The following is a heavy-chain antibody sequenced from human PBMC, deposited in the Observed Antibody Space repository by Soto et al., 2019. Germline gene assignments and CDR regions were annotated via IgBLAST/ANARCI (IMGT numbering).Heavy chain of an antibody. J-gene: IGHJ5*02. Sequence: PLETLALTCTISGGSTSSGGYYWSWIRQYPGKGLEWIGFVYYSGSTYYNPSLKSRVIISVDTSKKQFSLKLSSVTAADTAVYYCARDAALKWFDPWGQGTLVTVSS. CDR3: ARDAALKWFDP. D-gene: IGHD2-15*01. V-gene: IGHV4-31*03. CDR2: VYYSGST. CDR1: GGSTSSGGYY.